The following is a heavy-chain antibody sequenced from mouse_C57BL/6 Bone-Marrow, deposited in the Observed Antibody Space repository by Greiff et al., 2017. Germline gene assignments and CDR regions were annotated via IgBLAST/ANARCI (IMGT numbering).Heavy chain of an antibody. J-gene: IGHJ1*03. CDR3: ARDGYGSSPYWYFDV. D-gene: IGHD1-1*01. Sequence: EVKLMESGPGLVKPSQSLSLTCSVTGYSITSGYYWNWIRQFPGNKLEWMGYISYDGSNNYNPSLKNRISITRDTSKNQFFLKLNSVTTEDTATYYCARDGYGSSPYWYFDVWGTGTTVTVSS. V-gene: IGHV3-6*01. CDR1: GYSITSGYY. CDR2: ISYDGSN.